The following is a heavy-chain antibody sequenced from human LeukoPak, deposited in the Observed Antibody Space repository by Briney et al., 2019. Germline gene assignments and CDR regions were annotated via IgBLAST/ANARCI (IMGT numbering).Heavy chain of an antibody. CDR1: GGSISNYD. D-gene: IGHD3-10*01. CDR3: ARRESGSNAFHI. J-gene: IGHJ3*02. CDR2: IYSSGST. Sequence: SETLSLTCTVSGGSISNYDWSWIWQPVGKGREWIGRIYSSGSTDYNPSLKSRVTMSIDTSKNQFSLKLASVTAADTAVYYCARRESGSNAFHIWGQGTMVTVSS. V-gene: IGHV4-4*07.